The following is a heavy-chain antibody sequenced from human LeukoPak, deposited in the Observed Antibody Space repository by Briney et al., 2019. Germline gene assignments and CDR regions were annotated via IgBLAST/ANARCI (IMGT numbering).Heavy chain of an antibody. V-gene: IGHV4-34*01. CDR1: GGSFSGYY. D-gene: IGHD1-7*01. J-gene: IGHJ4*02. CDR2: INHSGST. Sequence: SETLSLTCAVYGGSFSGYYWSWIRQPPGKGLEWIGEINHSGSTNYNPSLKSRVTISVDTSKNQFSLKLSSVTAADTAVYYCARDNWNCGVLGYWGQGTLVTVSS. CDR3: ARDNWNCGVLGY.